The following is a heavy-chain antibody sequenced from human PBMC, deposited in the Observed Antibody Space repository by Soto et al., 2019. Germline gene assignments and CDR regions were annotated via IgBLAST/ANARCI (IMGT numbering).Heavy chain of an antibody. CDR1: GGSVSSGSYY. V-gene: IGHV4-61*01. J-gene: IGHJ6*02. CDR3: ARGDATVTNRYYYYYGMDV. CDR2: IYYSGST. Sequence: KPSETLSLTCTVSGGSVSSGSYYWSWIRQPPGKGLEWIGYIYYSGSTNYNPSLKSRVTISVDTSKNQFSLKLSSVTAADTAVYYCARGDATVTNRYYYYYGMDVWGQGTTVTVSS. D-gene: IGHD4-17*01.